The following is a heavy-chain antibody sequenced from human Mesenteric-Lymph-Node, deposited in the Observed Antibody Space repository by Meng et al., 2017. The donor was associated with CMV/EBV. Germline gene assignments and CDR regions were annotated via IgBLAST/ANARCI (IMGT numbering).Heavy chain of an antibody. Sequence: SGYTFTSYGISWVRQAPGQGLEWMGWISAYNGNTNYAQKLQGRVTMTTDTSTSTAYMELRSLRSDDTAVYYCARARANYDILTGYGYWGQGTLVTVSS. J-gene: IGHJ4*02. D-gene: IGHD3-9*01. CDR1: GYTFTSYG. CDR3: ARARANYDILTGYGY. CDR2: ISAYNGNT. V-gene: IGHV1-18*04.